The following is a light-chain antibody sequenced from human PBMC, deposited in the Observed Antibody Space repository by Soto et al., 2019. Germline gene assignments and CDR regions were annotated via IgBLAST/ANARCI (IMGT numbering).Light chain of an antibody. CDR1: QSVLYSSNNKNY. CDR3: QQYYSIPIT. J-gene: IGKJ5*01. CDR2: WAS. Sequence: EIVMTQSPYSLAVSLGERATINCKSSQSVLYSSNNKNYLAWYQQKPGQPPKLLIYWASTRESGVPDRFSGRGSGTDFTLTISSLQAEDVAVYYCQQYYSIPITFGQGPRLEIK. V-gene: IGKV4-1*01.